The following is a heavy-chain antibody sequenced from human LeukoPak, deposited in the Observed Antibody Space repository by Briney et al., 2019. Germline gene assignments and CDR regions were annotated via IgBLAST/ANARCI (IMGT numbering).Heavy chain of an antibody. CDR1: GFTFDDYA. CDR2: ISWNSGSI. D-gene: IGHD1-20*01. CDR3: AKPAPPYNWNDPPDY. Sequence: PGRSLRLSCAASGFTFDDYAMHWVRQAPGKGLEWVSGISWNSGSIGYADSVKGRFTISRDNSKNTLYLQMNSLRAEDTAVYYCAKPAPPYNWNDPPDYWGQGTLVTVSS. V-gene: IGHV3-9*01. J-gene: IGHJ4*02.